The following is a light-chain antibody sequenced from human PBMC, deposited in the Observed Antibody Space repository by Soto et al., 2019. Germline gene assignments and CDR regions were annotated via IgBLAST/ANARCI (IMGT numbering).Light chain of an antibody. CDR3: QQYNNWPLT. V-gene: IGKV3-15*01. CDR2: AAS. CDR1: QSVNSN. J-gene: IGKJ1*01. Sequence: EIVMTQSPVTLSVSPGERATLSCRASQSVNSNLAWYQQKPGQAPRLLIYAASTGATGIPARFSGSGSGSDFTLTISSLQSEDFAVYYCQQYNNWPLTFGQGTKVDIK.